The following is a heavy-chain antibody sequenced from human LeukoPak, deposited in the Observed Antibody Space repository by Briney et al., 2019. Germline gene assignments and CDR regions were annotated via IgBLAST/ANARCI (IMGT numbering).Heavy chain of an antibody. Sequence: GGSLRLSCEASGFTVSSNYMSWVRQAPGKGLEWVSVIYSSGKTSYANSVKGRFSISRDNSKNTLYLQINSLRAEDTAVYYCAEGSGSYYLQAWGQGTLVTVSS. D-gene: IGHD1-26*01. CDR2: IYSSGKT. CDR3: AEGSGSYYLQA. V-gene: IGHV3-53*01. J-gene: IGHJ5*02. CDR1: GFTVSSNY.